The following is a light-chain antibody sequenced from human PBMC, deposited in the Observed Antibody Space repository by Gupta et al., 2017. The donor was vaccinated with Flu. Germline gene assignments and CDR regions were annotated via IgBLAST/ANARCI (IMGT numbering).Light chain of an antibody. CDR2: GSS. J-gene: IGKJ2*01. CDR1: EGSVKY. CDR3: QQSYNWPYT. Sequence: GERVTLSSRASEGSVKYVAWYQEHPGQRPRLLIYGSSSRASGVPGRFSGSGSGTEFTLTISGLQAKDFATYNCQQSYNWPYTFGVRTKLDIK. V-gene: IGKV3-15*01.